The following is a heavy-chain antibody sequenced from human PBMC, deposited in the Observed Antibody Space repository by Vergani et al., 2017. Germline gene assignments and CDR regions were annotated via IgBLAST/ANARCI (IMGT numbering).Heavy chain of an antibody. D-gene: IGHD3-10*01. CDR2: ISGSGGSK. CDR1: GFTFSSYA. V-gene: IGHV3-23*01. CDR3: AKDRRGSGILLVY. J-gene: IGHJ4*02. Sequence: EVQLLESGGGLVQPGGSLRLSCAASGFTFSSYAMSWVRQAPGKGLEWVSAISGSGGSKYYADSVKGRFTLSRDNSKNTLYLQMNSLRAEDTAVYYCAKDRRGSGILLVYWDQGTLVTVSS.